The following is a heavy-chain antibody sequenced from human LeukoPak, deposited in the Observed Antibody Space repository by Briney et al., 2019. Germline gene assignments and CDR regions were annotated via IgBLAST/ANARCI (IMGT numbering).Heavy chain of an antibody. CDR2: IYYSGST. CDR3: ARDSAAPLYYYGMDV. V-gene: IGHV4-39*07. J-gene: IGHJ6*02. Sequence: SETLSLTCTVSGGSISSSSYYWGWIRQPPGKGLEWIGSIYYSGSTYYNPSLKSRVTISVDTSKNQFSPKLSSVTAVDTAVYYCARDSAAPLYYYGMDVWGQGTTVTVSS. CDR1: GGSISSSSYY. D-gene: IGHD2-2*01.